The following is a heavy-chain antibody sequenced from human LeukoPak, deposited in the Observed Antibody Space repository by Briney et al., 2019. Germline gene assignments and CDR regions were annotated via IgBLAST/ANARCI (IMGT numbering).Heavy chain of an antibody. CDR3: ARDRGGYYDLWSGYLSFDY. D-gene: IGHD3-3*01. J-gene: IGHJ4*02. V-gene: IGHV1-69*05. CDR2: IIPIFGTA. CDR1: GGTFSSYA. Sequence: GASVKVSCKXSGGTFSSYAISWVRQAPGQGLEWMGRIIPIFGTANYAQKFQGRVTITTDESTSTAYMELSSLRSEDTAVYYCARDRGGYYDLWSGYLSFDYWGQGTLVTVSS.